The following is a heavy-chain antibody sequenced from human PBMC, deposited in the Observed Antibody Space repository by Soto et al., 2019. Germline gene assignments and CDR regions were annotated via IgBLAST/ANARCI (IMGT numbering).Heavy chain of an antibody. D-gene: IGHD3-9*01. V-gene: IGHV3-23*01. CDR1: GFTFSSYA. J-gene: IGHJ3*02. CDR3: AKYLFDADAFDI. CDR2: ISGSGGST. Sequence: EVQLLESGGGLVQPGGSLRLSCAASGFTFSSYAMSWVRQAPGKGLEWVSAISGSGGSTYYADSVKGRFTISRDNSKNKLDLQMNSLRAEDTAVYYCAKYLFDADAFDIWGQGTMVTVSS.